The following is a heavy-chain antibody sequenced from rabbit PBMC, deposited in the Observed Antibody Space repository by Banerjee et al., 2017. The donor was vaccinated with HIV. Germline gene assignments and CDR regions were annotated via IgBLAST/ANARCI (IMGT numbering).Heavy chain of an antibody. J-gene: IGHJ4*01. V-gene: IGHV1S45*01. Sequence: QEQLEESGGDLVKPEGSLTLTCTASGFSFSSRYVMSWVRQAPGKGLEWIACINTSSGNTVYASWAKGRFAISKTSSTTVTLQMTSLTAADTATYFCARDLTGITVWNFNLWGPGTLVTVS. D-gene: IGHD7-1*01. CDR2: INTSSGNT. CDR3: ARDLTGITVWNFNL. CDR1: GFSFSSRYV.